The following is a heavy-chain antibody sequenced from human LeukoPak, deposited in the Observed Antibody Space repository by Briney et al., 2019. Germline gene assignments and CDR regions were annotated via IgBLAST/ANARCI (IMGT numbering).Heavy chain of an antibody. J-gene: IGHJ4*02. Sequence: ASVKVSCKASGYTFTGYYMHWVRQAPGQGLEWMGWINPNSGGTNYAQKFQGRVTMTRDTSISTAYMELSRLRSDDTAVYYCARDLLTIFGVVPSPSDYWGQGTLVTVSS. CDR1: GYTFTGYY. V-gene: IGHV1-2*02. D-gene: IGHD3-3*01. CDR2: INPNSGGT. CDR3: ARDLLTIFGVVPSPSDY.